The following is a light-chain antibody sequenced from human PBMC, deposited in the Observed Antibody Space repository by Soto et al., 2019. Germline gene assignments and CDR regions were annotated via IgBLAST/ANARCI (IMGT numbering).Light chain of an antibody. CDR1: SNDVGGYDY. V-gene: IGLV2-14*03. J-gene: IGLJ2*01. CDR2: DVS. CDR3: SSYTNRATLV. Sequence: QSVLTQPASVSGSPGQSITISCTGTSNDVGGYDYVTWYQHHPGKAPKLMIYDVSNRPSGISDRFSASKSGNTASLTISGVQAEDEAHYYCSSYTNRATLVFGGGTKLTVL.